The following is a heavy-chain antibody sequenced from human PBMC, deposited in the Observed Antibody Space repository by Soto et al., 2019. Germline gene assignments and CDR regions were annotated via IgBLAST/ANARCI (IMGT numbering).Heavy chain of an antibody. CDR3: ARELGYCRGGSGYSGFPYYYGMAV. CDR2: ISYDGSNK. D-gene: IGHD2-15*01. CDR1: GFTFSSYA. V-gene: IGHV3-30-3*01. Sequence: GGSLRLSCAASGFTFSSYAMHWVRQAPGKGLEWVAVISYDGSNKYYADSVKGRFTISRDNSKNTLYLQMNSLRAEDTAVYYCARELGYCRGGSGYSGFPYYYGMAVGAKGPRSPSP. J-gene: IGHJ6*02.